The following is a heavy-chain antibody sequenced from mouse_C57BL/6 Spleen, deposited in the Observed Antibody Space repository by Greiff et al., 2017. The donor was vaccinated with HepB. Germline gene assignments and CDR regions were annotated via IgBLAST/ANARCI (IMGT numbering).Heavy chain of an antibody. CDR2: ISSGSSTI. V-gene: IGHV5-17*01. D-gene: IGHD4-1*02. CDR1: GFTFSDYG. J-gene: IGHJ2*01. Sequence: VKVEESGGGLVKPGGSLKLSCAASGFTFSDYGMHWVRQAPEKGLEWVAYISSGSSTIYYADTVKGRFTISRDNAKNTLFLQMTSLRSEDTAMYYCARPQLGGYFDYWGQGTTLTVSS. CDR3: ARPQLGGYFDY.